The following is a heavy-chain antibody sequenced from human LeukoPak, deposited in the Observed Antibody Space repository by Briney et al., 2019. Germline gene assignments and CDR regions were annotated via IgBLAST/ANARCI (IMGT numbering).Heavy chain of an antibody. J-gene: IGHJ4*02. Sequence: GGPLRLSCAASGFTFSSYARSWVRQAPGKGLEWVSTISGSGGVTYYPDSVRGRFTISRDNSKNTLHLQMDSLRAEDTAIYYCAKWPEGATPKFHYWGQGTLVTVSS. V-gene: IGHV3-23*01. CDR3: AKWPEGATPKFHY. CDR1: GFTFSSYA. CDR2: ISGSGGVT. D-gene: IGHD1-26*01.